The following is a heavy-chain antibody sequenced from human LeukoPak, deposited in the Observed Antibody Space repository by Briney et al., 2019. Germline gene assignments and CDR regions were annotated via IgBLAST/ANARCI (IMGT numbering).Heavy chain of an antibody. J-gene: IGHJ3*02. Sequence: PSETLSLTCTVSGGSISSSSYYWGWIRQPPGKGLEWIGSIYYSGSTYYNPSLKSRVTISVDTSKNQFSLKLSSVTAADTAVYYCARARRSSFNDAFDIWGQGTMVTVSS. D-gene: IGHD6-6*01. V-gene: IGHV4-39*07. CDR2: IYYSGST. CDR1: GGSISSSSYY. CDR3: ARARRSSFNDAFDI.